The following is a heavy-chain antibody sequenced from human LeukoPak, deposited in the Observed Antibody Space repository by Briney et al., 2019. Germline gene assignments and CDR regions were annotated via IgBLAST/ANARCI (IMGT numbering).Heavy chain of an antibody. J-gene: IGHJ5*02. Sequence: PSETLSLTCTVSGGSVSSDSYYWSWIRQPPGNGLELIGYIYYSGSTNYNPSLKSRVTMSVDTSKNQFSLKLSSVTAADTAVYYCARAGLLCSGGSRYQNWFDPWGQGTLVTVSS. D-gene: IGHD2-15*01. CDR2: IYYSGST. CDR1: GGSVSSDSYY. CDR3: ARAGLLCSGGSRYQNWFDP. V-gene: IGHV4-61*01.